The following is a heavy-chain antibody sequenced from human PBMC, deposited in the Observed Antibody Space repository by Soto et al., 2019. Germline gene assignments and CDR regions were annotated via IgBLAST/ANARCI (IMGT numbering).Heavy chain of an antibody. CDR3: STGTKNFDY. Sequence: EVQLLQSGGGLVQPGGSLRLSCAASGFTFTTRAMSWVRQAPGKGLQWVSGISGSGGTTYYADSVTGRLTISRDNSKNMLYLQMNSLRDDDTAVYYCSTGTKNFDYWGRGTRVTVSS. D-gene: IGHD3-10*01. CDR1: GFTFTTRA. CDR2: ISGSGGTT. V-gene: IGHV3-23*01. J-gene: IGHJ4*02.